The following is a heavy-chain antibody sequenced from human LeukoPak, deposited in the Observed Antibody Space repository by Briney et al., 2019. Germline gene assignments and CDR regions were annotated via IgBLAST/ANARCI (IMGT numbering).Heavy chain of an antibody. CDR3: ARVGYCSTTSCYWRAFDC. CDR2: INQDGTEQ. D-gene: IGHD2-2*01. J-gene: IGHJ4*02. V-gene: IGHV3-7*01. Sequence: GGSLRLSCAASGFTFSSHWMSWVRQAPGKGLEWVANINQDGTEQYYVDSVKGRFTISRDNAKNSLYLQMNSLRAEDTAVYYCARVGYCSTTSCYWRAFDCWGQGTLSPSPQ. CDR1: GFTFSSHW.